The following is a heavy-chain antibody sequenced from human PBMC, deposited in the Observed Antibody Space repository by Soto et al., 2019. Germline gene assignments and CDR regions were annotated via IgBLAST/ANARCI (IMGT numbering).Heavy chain of an antibody. D-gene: IGHD3-16*02. Sequence: PSETLSLTCTVSGGSISSGDYYWSWIRQPPGKGLEWIGYIYYSGSTYYNPSLKSRVTISVDTSKNQFSLKLSSVTAADTAVYYCARDRYGGVIPNYYYYYGMDVWGQGTTVTVSS. V-gene: IGHV4-30-4*01. CDR1: GGSISSGDYY. CDR3: ARDRYGGVIPNYYYYYGMDV. J-gene: IGHJ6*02. CDR2: IYYSGST.